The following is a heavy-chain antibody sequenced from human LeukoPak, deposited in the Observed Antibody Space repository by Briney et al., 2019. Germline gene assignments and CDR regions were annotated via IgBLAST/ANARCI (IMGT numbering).Heavy chain of an antibody. CDR1: GGSFSSYY. V-gene: IGHV4-34*01. CDR2: INHSGST. D-gene: IGHD6-19*01. J-gene: IGHJ4*02. Sequence: PSETLSLTCAVYGGSFSSYYWSWIRQPPGKGLEWIGEINHSGSTNYNPSLKSRVTISVDTSKNQFSLKLSSVTAADTAVYYCASGAVAGAFDYWGQGTLVTVSS. CDR3: ASGAVAGAFDY.